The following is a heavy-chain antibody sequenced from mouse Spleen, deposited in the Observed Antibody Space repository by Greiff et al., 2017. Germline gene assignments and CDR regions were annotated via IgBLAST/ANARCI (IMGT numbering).Heavy chain of an antibody. CDR3: ARHRDYGRGGPYAMDY. J-gene: IGHJ4*01. CDR2: ISSGGGNT. Sequence: EVKLVESGGGLVKLGGSLKLSCAASGFTFSSYAMSWVRQTPEKRLEWVATISSGGGNTYYPDSVKGRFTISRDNAKNTLYLQMSSLKSEDTAMYYCARHRDYGRGGPYAMDYWGQGTSVTVSS. D-gene: IGHD1-1*01. V-gene: IGHV5-9*04. CDR1: GFTFSSYA.